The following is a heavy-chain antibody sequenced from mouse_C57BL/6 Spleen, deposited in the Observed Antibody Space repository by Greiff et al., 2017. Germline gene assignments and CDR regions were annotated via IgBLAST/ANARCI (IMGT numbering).Heavy chain of an antibody. CDR3: AREEGLRAMDY. V-gene: IGHV1-4*01. J-gene: IGHJ4*01. Sequence: VQRVESGAELARPGASVKMSCKASGYTFTSYTMHWVKQRPGQGLEWIGYINPSSGYTKYNQKFKDKATLTADKSSSTAYMQLSSLTSEDSAVYYCAREEGLRAMDYWGQGTSVTVSS. D-gene: IGHD2-4*01. CDR2: INPSSGYT. CDR1: GYTFTSYT.